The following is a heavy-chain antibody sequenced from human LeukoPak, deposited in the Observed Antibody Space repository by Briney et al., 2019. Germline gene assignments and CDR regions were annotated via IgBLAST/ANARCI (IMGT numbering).Heavy chain of an antibody. CDR2: IYTSGST. Sequence: SETLSLTCTVSGGSISGGSYYWSWIRQPAGKGLEWIGRIYTSGSTNYNPSLKSRVTISVDTSKNQFSLKLSSVTAADTAVYYCARDFHGDYDYWGQGTLVTVSS. D-gene: IGHD4-17*01. CDR3: ARDFHGDYDY. CDR1: GGSISGGSYY. V-gene: IGHV4-61*02. J-gene: IGHJ4*02.